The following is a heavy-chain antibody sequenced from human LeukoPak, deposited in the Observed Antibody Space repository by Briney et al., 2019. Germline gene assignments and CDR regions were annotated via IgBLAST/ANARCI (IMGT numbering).Heavy chain of an antibody. J-gene: IGHJ4*02. Sequence: GASVKVSCKASGGTFSSYAISWVRQAPGQGLEWMGGIIPIFGTANYAQKFQGRVTTTTDESTSTAYMELSSLRSEDTAVYYCARGYCSSTSCYFDYWGQGTLVSVSS. V-gene: IGHV1-69*05. CDR3: ARGYCSSTSCYFDY. CDR1: GGTFSSYA. D-gene: IGHD2-2*01. CDR2: IIPIFGTA.